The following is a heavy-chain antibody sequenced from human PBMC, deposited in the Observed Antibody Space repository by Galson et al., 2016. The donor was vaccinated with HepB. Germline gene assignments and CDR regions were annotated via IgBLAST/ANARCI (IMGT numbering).Heavy chain of an antibody. CDR3: ARGTTAIEYYFEY. D-gene: IGHD4-17*01. J-gene: IGHJ4*02. V-gene: IGHV1-69*13. CDR2: ISPTFGTT. CDR1: GDSFGGSV. Sequence: SVKVSCKASGDSFGGSVISWVRQAPGQGLEWMGKISPTFGTTKYAQKFHGRVAITADESTSTVYIQLDNLRSEDTAMYYCARGTTAIEYYFEYWGQGTLVTVSS.